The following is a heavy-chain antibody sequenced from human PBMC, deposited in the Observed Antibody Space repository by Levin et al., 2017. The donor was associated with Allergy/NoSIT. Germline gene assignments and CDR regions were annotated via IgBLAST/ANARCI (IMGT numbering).Heavy chain of an antibody. D-gene: IGHD2-15*01. CDR1: GFIFRDYY. CDR3: ATSYCSGGSCTNKLDY. CDR2: ISSDATSV. Sequence: GGSLRLSCAASGFIFRDYYMNWIRRAPGKGLEWLCYISSDATSVSYADSVKGRFTISRDNADNSLFLQMNTLRAEDTALYYCATSYCSGGSCTNKLDYWGQGTLVTVSS. V-gene: IGHV3-11*01. J-gene: IGHJ4*02.